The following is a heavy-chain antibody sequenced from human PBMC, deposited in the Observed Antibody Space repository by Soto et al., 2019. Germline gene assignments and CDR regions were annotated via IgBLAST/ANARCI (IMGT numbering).Heavy chain of an antibody. Sequence: QVQLVQSGAEVKKPGSSVKVSCKASGGTFSSYTISWVRQAPGQGLEWMGRIITILDIAKYAQKFQGRVTITADKSTSTVYMELNSLGSEDTAVYYCARDVQTLDTAMISWFDPWGQGTLVTVSS. J-gene: IGHJ5*02. CDR1: GGTFSSYT. V-gene: IGHV1-69*08. D-gene: IGHD5-18*01. CDR3: ARDVQTLDTAMISWFDP. CDR2: IITILDIA.